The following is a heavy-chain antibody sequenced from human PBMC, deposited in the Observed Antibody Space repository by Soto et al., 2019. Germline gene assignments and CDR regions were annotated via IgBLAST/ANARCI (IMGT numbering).Heavy chain of an antibody. CDR1: GYTFTSYY. CDR2: INPSGGST. CDR3: AREGTSSYGMAV. J-gene: IGHJ6*02. V-gene: IGHV1-46*01. D-gene: IGHD2-2*01. Sequence: QVQLVQSGAEVKKPGASVKVSCKASGYTFTSYYMHWLRQAPGQGLEWMGIINPSGGSTSYAQKFQGRVTVTRDTSTSTFYMELSSLRSEDTAVYYCAREGTSSYGMAVWGQGTTVTVSS.